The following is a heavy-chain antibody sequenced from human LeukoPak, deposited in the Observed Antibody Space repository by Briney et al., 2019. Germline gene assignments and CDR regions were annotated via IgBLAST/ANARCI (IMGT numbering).Heavy chain of an antibody. CDR3: ATGYASGWTSDFDY. J-gene: IGHJ4*02. D-gene: IGHD6-19*01. CDR1: GYSISSGYF. CDR2: IYYDGRT. V-gene: IGHV4-38-2*02. Sequence: SETLSLTCTVSGYSISSGYFWGWIRRPPGKGLEWIGTIYYDGRTYYNPSVKSRATLSKDTSENRFSLDLRSVTASDTAVYYCATGYASGWTSDFDYWGQGILVTVSP.